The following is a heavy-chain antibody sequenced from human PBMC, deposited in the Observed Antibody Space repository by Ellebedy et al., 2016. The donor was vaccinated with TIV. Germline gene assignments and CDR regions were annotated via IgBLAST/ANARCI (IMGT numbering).Heavy chain of an antibody. D-gene: IGHD5-24*01. V-gene: IGHV4-39*01. CDR1: GGSISSSSYY. Sequence: SETLSLTXTVSGGSISSSSYYWGWIRQPPGKGLEWIGSIYYSGSTYYNPSLKSRVTISVDTSKNQFSLKLSSVTAADTAVYYCARYVEMATITYYYYGMDVWGQGTTVTVSS. CDR2: IYYSGST. CDR3: ARYVEMATITYYYYGMDV. J-gene: IGHJ6*02.